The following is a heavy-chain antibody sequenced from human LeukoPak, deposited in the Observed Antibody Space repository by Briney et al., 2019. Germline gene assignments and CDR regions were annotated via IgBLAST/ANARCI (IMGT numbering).Heavy chain of an antibody. CDR3: ARGAYSYRFDY. V-gene: IGHV4-59*08. CDR2: IFNSGNT. D-gene: IGHD5-18*01. J-gene: IGHJ4*02. CDR1: GASISSYY. Sequence: KTSETLSLTCTVSGASISSYYWSWIRQPPGKGLEWIGDIFNSGNTNYNPSLKSRVPISVDTSKNQFSLKLTSVTAADTAVYYCARGAYSYRFDYWGPGTLVTVSS.